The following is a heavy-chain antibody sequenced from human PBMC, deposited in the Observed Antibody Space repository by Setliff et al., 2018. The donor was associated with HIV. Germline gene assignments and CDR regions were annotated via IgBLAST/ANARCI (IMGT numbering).Heavy chain of an antibody. CDR3: NIYYYYYYMDV. Sequence: SETLSLTCAVYGGSFSGYYWSWIRQPPGKGLEWIGEINHSGSTNYNPSLKSRVTISVDTSKNQFSLKLSSVTAADTAVYYCNIYYYYYYMDVWGQGAMVTVSS. CDR1: GGSFSGYY. J-gene: IGHJ6*03. CDR2: INHSGST. V-gene: IGHV4-34*01.